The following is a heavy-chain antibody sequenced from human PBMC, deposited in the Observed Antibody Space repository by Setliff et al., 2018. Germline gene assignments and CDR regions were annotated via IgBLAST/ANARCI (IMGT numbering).Heavy chain of an antibody. D-gene: IGHD2-21*02. CDR2: INTNTGNP. J-gene: IGHJ6*03. CDR3: ARASRFGTAIYKGDYYMDV. V-gene: IGHV7-4-1*01. Sequence: GASVKVSCKASGYTFRSYGINWVRQAPGQGLEWMGWINTNTGNPTYAQGFTGRFVFSLDTSVTTAYLQIYSLKAEDTAVYYCARASRFGTAIYKGDYYMDVWGNGTTVTVSS. CDR1: GYTFRSYG.